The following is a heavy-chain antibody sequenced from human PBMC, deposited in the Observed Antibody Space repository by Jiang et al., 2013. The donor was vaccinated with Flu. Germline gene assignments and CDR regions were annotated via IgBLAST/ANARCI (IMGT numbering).Heavy chain of an antibody. V-gene: IGHV1-69*01. Sequence: SGAEVKKPGSSVKVSCTTSGGTFNNYALSWVRQAPGQGLEWMGGIIPLFGSATYAQKFRDRVTITADESTNTAYMELSSLTSDDSAVYYCARVSTPYDKSDFLFSWFAHWGQGTLVIVSS. CDR3: ARVSTPYDKSDFLFSWFAH. CDR1: GGTFNNYA. J-gene: IGHJ5*02. D-gene: IGHD3-22*01. CDR2: IIPLFGSA.